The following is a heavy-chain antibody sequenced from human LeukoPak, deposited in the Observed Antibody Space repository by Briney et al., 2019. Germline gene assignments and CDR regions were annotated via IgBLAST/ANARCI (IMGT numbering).Heavy chain of an antibody. CDR2: IYPGDSNT. CDR1: GYSFTSYW. D-gene: IGHD3-10*01. J-gene: IGHJ4*02. CDR3: ARTYGSGKGDFDY. Sequence: GESLKVSCKGSGYSFTSYWIGWVRQMPGKGLEWMGIIYPGDSNTIYSPSFQGRVTISADKSISTAYLQWSSLKASDTVMYYCARTYGSGKGDFDYWGQGTLVTVSS. V-gene: IGHV5-51*01.